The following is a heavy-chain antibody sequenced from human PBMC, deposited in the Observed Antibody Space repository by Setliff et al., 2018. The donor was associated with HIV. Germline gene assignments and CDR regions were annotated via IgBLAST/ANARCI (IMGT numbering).Heavy chain of an antibody. CDR2: IYPSGNI. CDR3: ARVRLTMIMMVDYFDQ. V-gene: IGHV4-4*07. Sequence: SETLSLTCTVSGGSISRYYWSWIRQPAGKGLEWIGRIYPSGNINYNPSLKSRLTMSIDTSKNQFSLKLSSVTATDTAVYYCARVRLTMIMMVDYFDQWGQGTLVTVSS. CDR1: GGSISRYY. J-gene: IGHJ4*02. D-gene: IGHD3-22*01.